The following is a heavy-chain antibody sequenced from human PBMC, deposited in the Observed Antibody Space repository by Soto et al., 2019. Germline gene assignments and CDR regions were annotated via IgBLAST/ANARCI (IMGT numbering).Heavy chain of an antibody. D-gene: IGHD2-15*01. J-gene: IGHJ5*02. CDR2: ISHSGST. Sequence: PSETLSLTCTVSGGSISSGNYYWSWIRQPPGKGLEWIGYISHSGSTYYNPSLKSRLTILADTSKNQFSLKLTSVTAADTAVYYCAREVDWFDPWGQGTLVTVSS. CDR3: AREVDWFDP. CDR1: GGSISSGNYY. V-gene: IGHV4-30-4*01.